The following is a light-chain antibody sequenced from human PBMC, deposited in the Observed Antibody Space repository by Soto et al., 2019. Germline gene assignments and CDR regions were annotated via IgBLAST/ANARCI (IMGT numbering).Light chain of an antibody. Sequence: DIQLTQSPSSLSAFVGDRVTITCRASQGISNYVAWYQQKPGKVPKLLIYAASALQSGVPSRFSGSGSGTDFTLSISSLQPEDVGTYYCQKYNGALWTFGQGTKVEIK. CDR3: QKYNGALWT. CDR2: AAS. J-gene: IGKJ1*01. CDR1: QGISNY. V-gene: IGKV1-27*01.